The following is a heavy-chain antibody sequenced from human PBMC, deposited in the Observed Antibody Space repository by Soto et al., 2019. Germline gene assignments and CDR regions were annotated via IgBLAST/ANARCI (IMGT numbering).Heavy chain of an antibody. D-gene: IGHD3-3*01. V-gene: IGHV1-18*01. CDR3: ARDRLNDFWTGYLLFDN. CDR2: ISPYNGNT. Sequence: QGLEWMGWISPYNGNTKYAQKFQDRVTMTTDTSTSTAYMELRSLRSDDTAVYYCARDRLNDFWTGYLLFDNWGQGSLVTVSS. J-gene: IGHJ4*02.